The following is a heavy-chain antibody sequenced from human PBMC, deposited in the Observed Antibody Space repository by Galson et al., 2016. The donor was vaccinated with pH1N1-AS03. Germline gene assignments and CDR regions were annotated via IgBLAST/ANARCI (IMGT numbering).Heavy chain of an antibody. J-gene: IGHJ4*02. CDR2: IYGGGDT. CDR3: AREPWGSTQGEY. D-gene: IGHD3-16*01. V-gene: IGHV3-53*01. Sequence: SLRLSCAASGFTINNNYMSWVRRAPGKGLEWVSVIYGGGDTFYADSVKGRFTISRDNSKNTVYLQMSSLRVEDTAAYYCAREPWGSTQGEYWGQGTLVTVSS. CDR1: GFTINNNY.